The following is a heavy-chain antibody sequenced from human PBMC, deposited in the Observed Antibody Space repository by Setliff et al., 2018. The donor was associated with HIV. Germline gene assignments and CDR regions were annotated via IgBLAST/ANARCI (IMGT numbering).Heavy chain of an antibody. D-gene: IGHD1-20*01. CDR2: IITLFGEA. V-gene: IGHV1-69*05. CDR3: AREARYQDRYYYYMDV. Sequence: SVKVSCKASRGTFRNSAINWVRQAPGQGLVWMGGIITLFGEANYAQKFQGRVTMTRDTSASTVYMELSSLRSEDTAVYYCAREARYQDRYYYYMDVWGKGTTVTVSS. CDR1: RGTFRNSA. J-gene: IGHJ6*03.